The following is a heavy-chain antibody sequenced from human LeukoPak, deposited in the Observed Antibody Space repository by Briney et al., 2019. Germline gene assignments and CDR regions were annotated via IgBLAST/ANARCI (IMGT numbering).Heavy chain of an antibody. CDR2: MQYDGSDK. J-gene: IGHJ4*02. Sequence: QPGGSLRLSCAVSGFNGMHWVSQAPGKGLEWVAFMQYDGSDKSYADSVKGRFTISRDNSKNTLYLQMNGLRPEDTAVYSCATDGGKWELLFDYWGQGTLVTVSS. V-gene: IGHV3-30*02. CDR3: ATDGGKWELLFDY. CDR1: GFNG. D-gene: IGHD1-26*01.